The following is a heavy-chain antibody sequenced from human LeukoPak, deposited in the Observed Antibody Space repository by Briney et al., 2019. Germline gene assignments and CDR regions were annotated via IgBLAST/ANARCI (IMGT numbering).Heavy chain of an antibody. D-gene: IGHD2-15*01. J-gene: IGHJ6*03. CDR2: INPNSGGT. V-gene: IGHV1-2*02. CDR1: GYTFTGYY. Sequence: GASVKVSCKASGYTFTGYYMHWVRQAPGQGLEWMGWINPNSGGTNYAQKFQGRVTMTRDTSISTAYMELSRLRSDDTAVYYCARASYDLVGYCSGGSCYSGWVGYYYYMDVWGKGTTVTVSS. CDR3: ARASYDLVGYCSGGSCYSGWVGYYYYMDV.